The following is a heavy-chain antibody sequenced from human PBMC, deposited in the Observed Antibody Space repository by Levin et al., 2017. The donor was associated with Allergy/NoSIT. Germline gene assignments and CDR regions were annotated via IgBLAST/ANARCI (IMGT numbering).Heavy chain of an antibody. Sequence: ETLSLTCAATGFTFGKYDMHWVRQGRGKGLEWVSGIGTSSDTYYADSVKGRFTISRENAKNSLYLQMNSLKDGDTAVYYCVREYYDMLTGYDGMDVWGQATTVTVSS. CDR3: VREYYDMLTGYDGMDV. J-gene: IGHJ6*02. CDR1: GFTFGKYD. V-gene: IGHV3-13*01. D-gene: IGHD3-9*01. CDR2: IGTSSDT.